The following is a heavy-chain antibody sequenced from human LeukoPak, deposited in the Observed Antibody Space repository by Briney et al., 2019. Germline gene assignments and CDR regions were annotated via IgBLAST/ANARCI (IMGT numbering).Heavy chain of an antibody. Sequence: SETLSLTCAVSGYSISSGYYWGWIRQPPGKGLEWIGSIYHSGSTYYNPSLKSRVTISVDTSKNQFSLKLSSVTAADTAVYYSARQGYYDFWSGYRDEGYWGQGTLVTVSS. V-gene: IGHV4-38-2*01. CDR1: GYSISSGYY. J-gene: IGHJ4*02. CDR3: ARQGYYDFWSGYRDEGY. CDR2: IYHSGST. D-gene: IGHD3-3*01.